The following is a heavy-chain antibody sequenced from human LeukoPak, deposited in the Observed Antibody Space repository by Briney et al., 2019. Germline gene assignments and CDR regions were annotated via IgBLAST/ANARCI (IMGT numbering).Heavy chain of an antibody. D-gene: IGHD3-10*01. V-gene: IGHV4-59*01. Sequence: PSETLSLTCTVSAGSISTYYWSWIRQPPGKGLEWIGYIYYSGSTNYNPSLKSRVTISVDTSKNQFSLKLSSVTAADTAVYYCATDQSGWFDPWGQGTLVTVSS. J-gene: IGHJ5*02. CDR2: IYYSGST. CDR3: ATDQSGWFDP. CDR1: AGSISTYY.